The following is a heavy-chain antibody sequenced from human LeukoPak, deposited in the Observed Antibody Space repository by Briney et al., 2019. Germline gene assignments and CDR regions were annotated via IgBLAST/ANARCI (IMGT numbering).Heavy chain of an antibody. D-gene: IGHD3-22*01. CDR3: FSGYPGHFHH. CDR1: GFTFSSYW. V-gene: IGHV3-7*01. J-gene: IGHJ1*01. CDR2: IKEDGSEE. Sequence: QAGGSLRLSCAASGFTFSSYWMHWVRQAPGKGLEWVANIKEDGSEEYYVDSVKGRFAISRDNAKQSLYLQMNDLRVEDTAVYYCFSGYPGHFHHWGQGTLVIVS.